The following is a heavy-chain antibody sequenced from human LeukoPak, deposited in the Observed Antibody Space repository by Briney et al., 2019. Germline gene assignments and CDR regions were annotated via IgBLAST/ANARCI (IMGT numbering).Heavy chain of an antibody. CDR2: IYPGDSDT. V-gene: IGHV5-51*01. CDR1: CYRIINYW. D-gene: IGHD3-10*01. J-gene: IGHJ4*02. Sequence: GGSPMISCWAFCYRIINYWFGWVRRLPGKSLEWMGIIYPGDSDTRYSPSFQGHVTISADKSINTAYLQWSSLKASDTAMYYCVLAGSGSYYFDYWGQGILVTVSS. CDR3: VLAGSGSYYFDY.